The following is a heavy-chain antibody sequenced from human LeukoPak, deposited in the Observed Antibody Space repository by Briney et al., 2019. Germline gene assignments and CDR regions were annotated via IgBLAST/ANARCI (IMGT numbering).Heavy chain of an antibody. D-gene: IGHD2-15*01. Sequence: GAPVKVSCEASGYIFTDYYMHWVRQAPGQGLEWMGWINPNSGGTNFAQKFQGRVTMTRDTSISTAYMELSTLRSDDTAVYYCVRDPEGGGTPHWCFDLWGRGTLVTVSS. J-gene: IGHJ2*01. V-gene: IGHV1-2*02. CDR1: GYIFTDYY. CDR2: INPNSGGT. CDR3: VRDPEGGGTPHWCFDL.